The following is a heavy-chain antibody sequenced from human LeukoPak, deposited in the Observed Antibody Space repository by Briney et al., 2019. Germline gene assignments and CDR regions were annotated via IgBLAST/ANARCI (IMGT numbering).Heavy chain of an antibody. CDR1: GYTFTIYG. J-gene: IGHJ4*02. D-gene: IGHD3-22*01. Sequence: GASVKVSFKASGYTFTIYGISWVRQAPGQGLEWMGWISAYNGNTNYAQKLQGRVTMTTDTSTSTAYMELRSLRSDDTAVYYCARDNYYDSSGYYANFDYWGQGSLVTVSS. V-gene: IGHV1-18*01. CDR2: ISAYNGNT. CDR3: ARDNYYDSSGYYANFDY.